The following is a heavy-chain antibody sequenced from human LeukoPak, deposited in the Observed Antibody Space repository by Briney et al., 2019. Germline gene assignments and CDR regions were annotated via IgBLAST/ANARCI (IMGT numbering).Heavy chain of an antibody. CDR1: GGSISSYY. J-gene: IGHJ6*03. CDR2: VYYSGST. Sequence: PSETLSLTCTVSGGSISSYYWSWIRQPPGKGLEWIGYVYYSGSTNYNPSLKSRVTISVDTSKNQFSLKLSSVTAADTAVYYCARDDGSHRQSRFMDVWGKGTTVTVSS. D-gene: IGHD1-26*01. V-gene: IGHV4-59*01. CDR3: ARDDGSHRQSRFMDV.